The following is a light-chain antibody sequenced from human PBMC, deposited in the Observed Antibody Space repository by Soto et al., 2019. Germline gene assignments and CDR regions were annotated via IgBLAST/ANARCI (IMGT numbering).Light chain of an antibody. V-gene: IGKV3-20*01. J-gene: IGKJ1*01. CDR3: KKNGGSTEN. CDR1: QTVNNNY. CDR2: RAY. Sequence: EIFLTQSAYTLSLSPGERSTLCCRASQTVNNNYVAWYQQKPGQAPRLLIFRAYNRDTGIKDRFSGSGSGTEFTPTIRGLAPEESGTYKCKKNGGSTENFGQGKKV.